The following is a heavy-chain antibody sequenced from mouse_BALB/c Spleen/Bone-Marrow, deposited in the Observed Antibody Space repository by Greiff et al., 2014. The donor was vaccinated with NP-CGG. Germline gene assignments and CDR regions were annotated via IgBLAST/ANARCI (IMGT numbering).Heavy chain of an antibody. CDR3: MFLVKEDFAY. Sequence: EVQLQQSGTVLARPGASVKMSCKASGYSFTFYWMHWVKQGPGQGLEWIGAIYPGNSDTTCNKKFKVKAKLTAVTSASTAYMELSSLTNEDSAVYYCMFLVKEDFAYWGQGTLVTVSA. CDR2: IYPGNSDT. V-gene: IGHV1-5*01. D-gene: IGHD2-10*02. CDR1: GYSFTFYW. J-gene: IGHJ3*01.